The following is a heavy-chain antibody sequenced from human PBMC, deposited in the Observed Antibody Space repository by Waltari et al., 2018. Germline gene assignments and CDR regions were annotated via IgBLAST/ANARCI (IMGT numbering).Heavy chain of an antibody. CDR3: ARDGGYCSSTSCYYYYGMDV. CDR2: IIPIFGTA. CDR1: GGTFSSYA. V-gene: IGHV1-69*01. J-gene: IGHJ6*02. D-gene: IGHD2-2*01. Sequence: QVQLVQSGAEVKKPGYSVKVSCKASGGTFSSYANSWVRQAHGQGLEWMGGIIPIFGTANYAQKFQGRVTITADESTSTAYMELSSLRSEDTAVYYCARDGGYCSSTSCYYYYGMDVWGQGTTVTVSS.